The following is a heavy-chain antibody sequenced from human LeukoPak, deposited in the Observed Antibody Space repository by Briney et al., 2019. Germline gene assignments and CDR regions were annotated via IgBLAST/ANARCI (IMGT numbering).Heavy chain of an antibody. CDR2: IYDSGST. V-gene: IGHV4-31*03. CDR3: ARDLVV. CDR1: GGSISSGTYY. D-gene: IGHD2-15*01. Sequence: PSQTLSLTCTVSGGSISSGTYYWSWFRQHPGKGPEWIGYIYDSGSTYYNPSLKSRVTISVDTSKNQFSLKQTSATAADTAVYYCARDLVVWGQGTLVTVSS. J-gene: IGHJ4*02.